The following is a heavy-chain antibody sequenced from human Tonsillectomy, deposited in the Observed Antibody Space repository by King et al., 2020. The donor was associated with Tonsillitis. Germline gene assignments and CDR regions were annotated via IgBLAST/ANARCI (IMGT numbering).Heavy chain of an antibody. CDR1: DFRLRAFA. D-gene: IGHD5-12*01. CDR2: XXXDGXXK. CDR3: AKDPREWLRSLSPSYFDL. J-gene: IGHJ2*01. Sequence: VQLVESGGGLVQPGRSLSVSCVASDFRLRAFAMSWVRQAPGKXXXWXXXXXXDGXXKXXXXSVXGRXIIXXXXXMNTVYLRMXXLRVEXTAVYYCAKDPREWLRSLSPSYFDLWGRGTLVTVSS. V-gene: IGHV3-30-3*02.